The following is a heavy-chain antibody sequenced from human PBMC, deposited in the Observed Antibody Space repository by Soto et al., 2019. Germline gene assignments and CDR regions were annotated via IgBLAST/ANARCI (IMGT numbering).Heavy chain of an antibody. CDR2: IYYSGST. CDR1: GGSISSGGYY. CDR3: ARLCGYYYGSGRNCGMDV. D-gene: IGHD3-10*01. Sequence: KSSETLSLTCTVSGGSISSGGYYWSWIRQHPGKGLEWIGYIYYSGSTYYNPSLKSRVTISVDTSKNQFSLKLSSVTAADTAVYYCARLCGYYYGSGRNCGMDVWGQGTTVTVSS. J-gene: IGHJ6*02. V-gene: IGHV4-31*03.